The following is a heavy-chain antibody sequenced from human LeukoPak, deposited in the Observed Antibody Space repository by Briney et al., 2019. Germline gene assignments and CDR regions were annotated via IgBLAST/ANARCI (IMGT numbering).Heavy chain of an antibody. J-gene: IGHJ1*01. D-gene: IGHD3-10*01. CDR1: GFTFSSYA. Sequence: SGGSLRLSCAASGFTFSSYAMSWVRQAPGKGLEWVSAISGSGGSTYYADSVKGRFTISRDNSKNALYLQMNSLRAEDTAVYYCAKESPRLLLWFGEYKEYFQHWGQGTLVTVSS. CDR3: AKESPRLLLWFGEYKEYFQH. V-gene: IGHV3-23*01. CDR2: ISGSGGST.